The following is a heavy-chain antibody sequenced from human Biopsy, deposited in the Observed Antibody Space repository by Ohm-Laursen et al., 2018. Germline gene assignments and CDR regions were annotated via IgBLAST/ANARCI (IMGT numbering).Heavy chain of an antibody. V-gene: IGHV5-51*01. Sequence: ESLKISCKGSGYSFTNYWIGWVRQMPGKGLEWMGIIYPGDSDTRYSPSFQGQVTIPADKSISAAYLQWSSLKASDTAMYYCVRQISGYFPFDFWGQGTLVTVSS. CDR1: GYSFTNYW. CDR2: IYPGDSDT. D-gene: IGHD5-12*01. CDR3: VRQISGYFPFDF. J-gene: IGHJ4*02.